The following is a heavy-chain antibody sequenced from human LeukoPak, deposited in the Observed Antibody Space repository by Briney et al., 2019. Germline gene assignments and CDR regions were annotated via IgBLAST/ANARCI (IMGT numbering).Heavy chain of an antibody. Sequence: GASVKVSCKASGYTFTGYYMHWVRQAPGQGLEWMGWVNPNRGGTKYAQGFQGRVTMTRDTSISTTYMELSSLRFDGTAVYYCTRDFSSEGSWGQGTLVTVSS. V-gene: IGHV1-2*02. J-gene: IGHJ4*02. CDR1: GYTFTGYY. CDR3: TRDFSSEGS. D-gene: IGHD6-13*01. CDR2: VNPNRGGT.